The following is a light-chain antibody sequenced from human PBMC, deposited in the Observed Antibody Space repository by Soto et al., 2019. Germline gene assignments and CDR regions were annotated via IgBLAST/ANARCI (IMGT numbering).Light chain of an antibody. V-gene: IGKV1-39*01. J-gene: IGKJ1*01. CDR2: STS. CDR1: QSISYY. Sequence: DIQMTQSPSSLSASVGDRVTITCRASQSISYYLNWYQQKQGRAPRLLIYSTSTLQSGVPSKFSGSASGTDFTLTISSLQPEDFATYYCQQSYSTPWTFGQGTIVDIK. CDR3: QQSYSTPWT.